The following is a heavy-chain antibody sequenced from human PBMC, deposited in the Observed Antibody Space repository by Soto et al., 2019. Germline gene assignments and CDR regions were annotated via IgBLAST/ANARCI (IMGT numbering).Heavy chain of an antibody. CDR3: ARDTTGILDY. J-gene: IGHJ4*02. V-gene: IGHV3-7*01. CDR2: IKQDGSDK. D-gene: IGHD1-1*01. CDR1: GFNFDNYW. Sequence: GGSLRLSCAASGFNFDNYWMAWVRQAPGKGLEWVANIKQDGSDKNYVDSVKGRFTISRDNPKNSLYLQMNSLRAEDSAVYSCARDTTGILDYWGQGTLVTVSS.